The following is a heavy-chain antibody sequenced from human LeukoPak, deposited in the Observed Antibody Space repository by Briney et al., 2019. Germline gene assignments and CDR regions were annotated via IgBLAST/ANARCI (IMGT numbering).Heavy chain of an antibody. CDR1: GFTFSSYA. CDR2: VTASAGNT. D-gene: IGHD3-10*01. Sequence: PGGSLRLSCAASGFTFSSYAMSWVRQAPGKGLEWVSAVTASAGNTYYADSVKGRFTISRGNSKNTLYLQVNSLRAEDTAVYYCAKGDYYGSGSFFKNGMDVWGQGPRSPSP. V-gene: IGHV3-23*01. CDR3: AKGDYYGSGSFFKNGMDV. J-gene: IGHJ6*02.